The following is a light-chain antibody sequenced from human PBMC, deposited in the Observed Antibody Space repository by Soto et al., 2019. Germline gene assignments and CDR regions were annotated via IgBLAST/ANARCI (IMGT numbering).Light chain of an antibody. CDR2: GAS. V-gene: IGKV3-20*01. J-gene: IGKJ1*01. CDR1: QSVRSSY. Sequence: IVVTQSPGTLSLYTGERATLSCRASQSVRSSYLAWYQQKPGQAPRLFIYGASSRATGIPDRFSGSGSGTEFTLTISSLQSEDFAVYYCQQYNNWPPWTFGQRTKVDIK. CDR3: QQYNNWPPWT.